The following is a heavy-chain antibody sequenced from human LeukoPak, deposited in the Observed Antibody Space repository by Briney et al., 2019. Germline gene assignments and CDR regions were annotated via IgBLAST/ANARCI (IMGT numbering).Heavy chain of an antibody. CDR3: AIAGGSGSFDY. V-gene: IGHV3-30*03. J-gene: IGHJ4*02. CDR2: ISYDGSNK. D-gene: IGHD1-26*01. Sequence: PGGSLRLSCAASGFTFSTYGMSWVRQAPGKGLEWVAVISYDGSNKYYADSVKGRFTISRDNSKNTLYLQMNSLRAEDTAVYYCAIAGGSGSFDYWGQGTLVTVSS. CDR1: GFTFSTYG.